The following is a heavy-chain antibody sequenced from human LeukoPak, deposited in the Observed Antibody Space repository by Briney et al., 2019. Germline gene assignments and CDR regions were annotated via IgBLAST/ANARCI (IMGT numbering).Heavy chain of an antibody. CDR3: GTYKNQPHTQFFDF. CDR1: GFTFSSYA. J-gene: IGHJ4*02. Sequence: PGGSLRLSCAASGFTFSSYAMSWVGQPPGKGRDWFPAISGSGGSTYYADSVTGRFTISRDNSKNTLYLQMNSLRSEDTAVYYCGTYKNQPHTQFFDFWGQGALVTVSA. CDR2: ISGSGGST. D-gene: IGHD5-24*01. V-gene: IGHV3-23*01.